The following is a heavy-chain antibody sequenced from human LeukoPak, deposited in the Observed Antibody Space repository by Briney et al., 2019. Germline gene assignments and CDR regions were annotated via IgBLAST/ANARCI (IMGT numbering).Heavy chain of an antibody. V-gene: IGHV4-31*03. CDR3: ATPYCISISCLDVFNM. D-gene: IGHD2-2*01. J-gene: IGHJ3*02. CDR2: KYYSGRD. Sequence: PSQTLSLTCNVSGVSVSDGRYHWIWNPPHTGKGLEGVVYKYYSGRDKYNPALKSRLTISIDTCKNQFSLQLSSVTAADTATYYCATPYCISISCLDVFNMWGQGTRVTVSS. CDR1: GVSVSDGRYH.